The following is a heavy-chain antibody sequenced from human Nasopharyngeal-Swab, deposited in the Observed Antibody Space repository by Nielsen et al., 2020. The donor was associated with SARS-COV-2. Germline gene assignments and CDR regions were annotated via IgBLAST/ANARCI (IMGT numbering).Heavy chain of an antibody. CDR2: ISSSSSTI. CDR1: GFTFSSYS. D-gene: IGHD6-19*01. J-gene: IGHJ4*02. Sequence: GESLKISCAASGFTFSSYSMNWVRQAPGKGLEWVSYISSSSSTIYYADSVKGRFTISRDNAKNSLYLQMNSLRAEDTAVYYCASGGSSDWRTFDYWGQGTLVTVSS. CDR3: ASGGSSDWRTFDY. V-gene: IGHV3-48*01.